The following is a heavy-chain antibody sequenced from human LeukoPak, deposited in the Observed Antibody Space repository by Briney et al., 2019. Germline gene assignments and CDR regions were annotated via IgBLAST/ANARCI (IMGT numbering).Heavy chain of an antibody. CDR1: GFTVSSNY. CDR2: IYSGGST. V-gene: IGHV3-53*01. CDR3: ARDYYDSSGYYSPYWYFDL. J-gene: IGHJ2*01. D-gene: IGHD3-22*01. Sequence: GGSLRLSCAASGFTVSSNYMSWVRQAPGKGLEWVSVIYSGGSTYYADSVKGRFTISRDNSKNTLYLQMNSLRAEDTAVYYCARDYYDSSGYYSPYWYFDLWGRGTLVTVSS.